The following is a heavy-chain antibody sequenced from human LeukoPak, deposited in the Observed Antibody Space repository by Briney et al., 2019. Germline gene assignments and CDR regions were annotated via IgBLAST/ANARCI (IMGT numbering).Heavy chain of an antibody. D-gene: IGHD3-22*01. V-gene: IGHV4-59*01. CDR3: ASRNYYDSSGYIDY. CDR1: GGSISSYY. Sequence: SETLSLTCTVSGGSISSYYWSWIRQPPGKGLEWIGYIYYSGSTNYNPSLKSRVTISLDTSKNQFSLRLSSVTAADTALYYCASRNYYDSSGYIDYWGQGTLVTVSS. J-gene: IGHJ4*02. CDR2: IYYSGST.